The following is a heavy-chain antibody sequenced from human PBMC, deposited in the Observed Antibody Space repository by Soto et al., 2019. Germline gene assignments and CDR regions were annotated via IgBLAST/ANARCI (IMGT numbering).Heavy chain of an antibody. V-gene: IGHV3-73*02. CDR3: TGEWVRFS. CDR1: GFTFSGSA. D-gene: IGHD5-12*01. Sequence: EVQVVESGGGLVQPGGSLKLSCAASGFTFSGSAMHWVRQASGKGLEWVGRIRSKANSYATEYAESVKGRFTISRDDSKNTAYLQMNSLKTEDTAKYYCTGEWVRFSWGQGTLVTVSS. CDR2: IRSKANSYAT. J-gene: IGHJ4*02.